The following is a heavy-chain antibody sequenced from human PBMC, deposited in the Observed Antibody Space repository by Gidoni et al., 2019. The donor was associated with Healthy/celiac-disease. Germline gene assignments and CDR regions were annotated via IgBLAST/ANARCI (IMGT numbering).Heavy chain of an antibody. CDR1: GFPFSSYA. CDR3: AKDRRFRWELPSPSAFDI. D-gene: IGHD1-26*01. J-gene: IGHJ3*02. V-gene: IGHV3-23*01. Sequence: EVQLLESGGGLVQPRGSLRLSCAASGFPFSSYAMSWVRQAPGKGLEWVSAISGSGGSTYYADSVKGRFTISRDNSKNTLYLQMNSLRAEDTAVYYCAKDRRFRWELPSPSAFDIWGQGTMVTVSS. CDR2: ISGSGGST.